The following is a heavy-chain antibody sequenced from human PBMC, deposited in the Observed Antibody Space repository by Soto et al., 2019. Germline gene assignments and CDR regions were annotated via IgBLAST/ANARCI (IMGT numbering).Heavy chain of an antibody. CDR1: GYTFTSYA. Sequence: ASVKVSCKASGYTFTSYAMHWVRQATGQRLEWMGWINAGNGNTKYSQKLQGRVTITRDTSASTAYMELSSLRSEDTAVYYCARGCYFDSSNYLAYWGLGTLVTVSS. D-gene: IGHD3-22*01. CDR2: INAGNGNT. CDR3: ARGCYFDSSNYLAY. V-gene: IGHV1-3*01. J-gene: IGHJ4*02.